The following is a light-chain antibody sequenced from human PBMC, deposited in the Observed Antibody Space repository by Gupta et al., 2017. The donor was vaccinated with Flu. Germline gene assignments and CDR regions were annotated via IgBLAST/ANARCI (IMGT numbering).Light chain of an antibody. CDR3: QTWGTGPVV. Sequence: HLVLTQPPSASASLGASASLTCTLSSGHSSYAIAWHQQQPEKGPRYLMKLNSDGSYSKGDGIPDRFSGSSSGADRYLTISSLQSEDEADYYCQTWGTGPVVFGGGTKLTVL. J-gene: IGLJ2*01. CDR1: SGHSSYA. CDR2: LNSDGSY. V-gene: IGLV4-69*01.